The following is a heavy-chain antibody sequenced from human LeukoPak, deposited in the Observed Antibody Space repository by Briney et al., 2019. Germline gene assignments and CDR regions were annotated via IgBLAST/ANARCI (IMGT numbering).Heavy chain of an antibody. V-gene: IGHV4-59*12. D-gene: IGHD2-2*01. Sequence: SETLSLTCTVSGGSFSTYYWSWIRQPPGKGPEWIGYINYSGSTTYSPSLKSRVTISVDTSKSQFSLNLSSVTAADTAVYYCARDVVVVPAAIHYGMDVWGQGTTVTVSS. J-gene: IGHJ6*02. CDR2: INYSGST. CDR1: GGSFSTYY. CDR3: ARDVVVVPAAIHYGMDV.